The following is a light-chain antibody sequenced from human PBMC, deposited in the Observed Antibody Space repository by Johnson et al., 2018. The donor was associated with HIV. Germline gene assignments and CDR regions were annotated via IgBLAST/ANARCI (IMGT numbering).Light chain of an antibody. CDR3: GTWDSSLRAPYV. CDR2: ENN. CDR1: SSNIGNNY. Sequence: QSVLTQPPSVSAAPGQKVTISCSGSSSNIGNNYVSWYQQLPRGAPKLLIYENNKRPSGIPDRFSGSKSGTSATLGITGLQTGDEADYYCGTWDSSLRAPYVFGTGTKVTVL. J-gene: IGLJ1*01. V-gene: IGLV1-51*02.